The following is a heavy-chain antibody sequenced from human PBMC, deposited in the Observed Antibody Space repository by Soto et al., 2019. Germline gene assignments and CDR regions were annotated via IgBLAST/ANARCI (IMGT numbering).Heavy chain of an antibody. J-gene: IGHJ3*02. CDR2: INHSGST. D-gene: IGHD2-2*01. CDR3: ARGVVVVVPAAIRHDAFDI. CDR1: GGSVSGYY. V-gene: IGHV4-34*01. Sequence: SETLSLTCAVYGGSVSGYYWSWIRQPPGKGLEWIGEINHSGSTNYNPSLKSRVTISVDTSKNQFSLKLSSVTAADTAVYYCARGVVVVVPAAIRHDAFDIWGQGTMVTVSS.